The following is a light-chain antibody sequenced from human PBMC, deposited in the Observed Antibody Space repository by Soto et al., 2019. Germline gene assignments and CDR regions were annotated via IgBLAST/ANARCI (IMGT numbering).Light chain of an antibody. J-gene: IGKJ4*01. Sequence: EIVLTQSPATLSLSPGERATLSCRASQSVSSYLAWYQQKPGQAPRLLIYDASNRATGIPARFSGSGSGTYFTLTINSLEPEDFAVYYCQQRSNWLPLTFGGGTKVENK. CDR2: DAS. CDR3: QQRSNWLPLT. V-gene: IGKV3-11*01. CDR1: QSVSSY.